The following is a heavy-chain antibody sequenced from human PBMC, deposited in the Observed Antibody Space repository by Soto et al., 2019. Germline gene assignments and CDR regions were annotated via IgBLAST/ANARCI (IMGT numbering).Heavy chain of an antibody. J-gene: IGHJ4*02. CDR1: GYTFTIYC. CDR3: ARQGYCSTTACYAVDY. Sequence: PGESLKMSCNCSGYTFTIYCIGWVRQMPGKGLEWMGIIYPGDSNTRYSPSFQGQVTISADKSISTAYLQWSSLKATDTAMYFCARQGYCSTTACYAVDYWGQGTLVTVSS. CDR2: IYPGDSNT. D-gene: IGHD2-2*01. V-gene: IGHV5-51*01.